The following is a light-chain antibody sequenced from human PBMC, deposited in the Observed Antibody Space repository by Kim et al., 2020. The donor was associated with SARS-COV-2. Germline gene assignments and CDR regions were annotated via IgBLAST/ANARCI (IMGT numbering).Light chain of an antibody. Sequence: EIVLTQSPDTLSLSPGERATLSCRASQPISSGYLAWYHQKPGQAPRLLIYGASNRATGISDRFSGSGSGTVFTLTISRVEPEDFAVFYCQQYGDSPRTFVQGTRLEI. V-gene: IGKV3-20*01. J-gene: IGKJ2*01. CDR3: QQYGDSPRT. CDR2: GAS. CDR1: QPISSGY.